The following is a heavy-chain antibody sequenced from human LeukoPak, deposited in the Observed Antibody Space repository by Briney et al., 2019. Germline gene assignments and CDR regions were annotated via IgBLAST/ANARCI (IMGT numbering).Heavy chain of an antibody. V-gene: IGHV3-30*04. J-gene: IGHJ4*02. D-gene: IGHD2-15*01. CDR2: ISYDGSNK. Sequence: GGSLRLSCAASGFTFSTYSMHWVRRAPGKGLEWVAIISYDGSNKYYADSVKGRFTISRDNSKNTLSLQMNSLRADDTAVYYCARDWTRYCSGGTCYSFDYWGQGTLVTVSS. CDR1: GFTFSTYS. CDR3: ARDWTRYCSGGTCYSFDY.